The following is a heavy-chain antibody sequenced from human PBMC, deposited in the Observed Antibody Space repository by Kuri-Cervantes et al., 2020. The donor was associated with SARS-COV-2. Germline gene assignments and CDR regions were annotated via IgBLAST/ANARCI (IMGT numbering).Heavy chain of an antibody. CDR1: GFTFSSYG. Sequence: GESLKISCAASGFTFSSYGMHWVRQAPGKGLEWVTLISYDGINKFYADSVKGRFTISRDNSKNTLYLQMNSLRAEDTAVYYCARDRQRDFDYWGQGTLVTVSS. V-gene: IGHV3-30*03. D-gene: IGHD6-25*01. CDR3: ARDRQRDFDY. J-gene: IGHJ4*02. CDR2: ISYDGINK.